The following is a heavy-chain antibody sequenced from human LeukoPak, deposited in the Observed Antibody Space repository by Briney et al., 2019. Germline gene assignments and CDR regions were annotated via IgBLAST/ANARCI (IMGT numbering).Heavy chain of an antibody. CDR1: GGSISSDY. Sequence: SETLSLTCTVSGGSISSDYWSWIRQPPGKGLEWIGYIYYSGSTNYNPSLKSRVTISVDTSKNQFSLKLRSVTAADTAVYYCARRSHYSTSSGASGWGQGTLVTVSS. CDR3: ARRSHYSTSSGASG. J-gene: IGHJ4*02. CDR2: IYYSGST. D-gene: IGHD4-11*01. V-gene: IGHV4-59*12.